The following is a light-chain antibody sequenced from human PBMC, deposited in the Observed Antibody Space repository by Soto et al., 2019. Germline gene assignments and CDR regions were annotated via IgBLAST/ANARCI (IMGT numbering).Light chain of an antibody. CDR2: RDD. CDR3: AAWDDSLSAWV. Sequence: SVLTQPPSTSGTPGQRVTISCSGRTSNIGSNFVYWYQQLPGTAPKLLIYRDDQRPSGVPDRFSGSKSGTSASLAISGLRSEDEADYYCAAWDDSLSAWVFGGGTKLTVL. J-gene: IGLJ3*02. V-gene: IGLV1-47*01. CDR1: TSNIGSNF.